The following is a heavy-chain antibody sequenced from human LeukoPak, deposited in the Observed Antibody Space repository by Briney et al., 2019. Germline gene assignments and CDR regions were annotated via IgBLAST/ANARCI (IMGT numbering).Heavy chain of an antibody. J-gene: IGHJ4*02. D-gene: IGHD6-13*01. V-gene: IGHV3-11*06. CDR3: ARDQMGSW. CDR1: GFTFSDYY. Sequence: GGALRLSCEASGFTFSDYYLGWIRQAPGKGLEGISYISGSSSHINYADSVKGRFTISRDNAKKSVYLPMATLRVEDPAMYYCARDQMGSWWGQGTLVIVSS. CDR2: ISGSSSHI.